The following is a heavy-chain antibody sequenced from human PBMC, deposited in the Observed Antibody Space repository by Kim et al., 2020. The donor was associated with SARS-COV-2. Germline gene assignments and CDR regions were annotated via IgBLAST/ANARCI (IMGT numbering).Heavy chain of an antibody. CDR3: ARGHSSSQYYYYGMDV. Sequence: SETLSLTCTVSGGSISSSSYYWGWIRQPPGKGLEWIGSIYYSGSTYYNPSLKSRVTISVDTSKNQFSLKLSSVTAADTAVYYCARGHSSSQYYYYGMDVWGQGTTVTVSS. J-gene: IGHJ6*02. D-gene: IGHD6-13*01. CDR1: GGSISSSSYY. V-gene: IGHV4-39*01. CDR2: IYYSGST.